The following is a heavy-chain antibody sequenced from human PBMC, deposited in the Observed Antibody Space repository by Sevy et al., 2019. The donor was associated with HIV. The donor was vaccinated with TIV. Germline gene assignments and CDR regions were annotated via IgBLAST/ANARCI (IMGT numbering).Heavy chain of an antibody. D-gene: IGHD2-15*01. J-gene: IGHJ5*02. V-gene: IGHV3-30*10. Sequence: GGSLRLSCAASGFIFNDYAMHWVRQAPGKGLEWVAVISDDGNNKYYIDSVEGRFTISRDNSKDTLYLQMNSLRAVDTAIYYCAREGAPYRNIRYCSGDNCYYNWFDPWGQGTLVTVSS. CDR3: AREGAPYRNIRYCSGDNCYYNWFDP. CDR1: GFIFNDYA. CDR2: ISDDGNNK.